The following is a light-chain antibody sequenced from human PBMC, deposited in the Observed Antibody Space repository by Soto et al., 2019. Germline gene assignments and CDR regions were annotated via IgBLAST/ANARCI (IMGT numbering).Light chain of an antibody. V-gene: IGLV2-14*01. CDR1: SSDVGGYNY. CDR2: EVS. Sequence: QSVLTQPASVSGTAGQSITISCTGTSSDVGGYNYVSWYQQHPGKAPKFMIYEVSNRPSGVSNRFSGSKSGNTASLTISGLQAEDEADYYCTSYTSSDTYVFGSGTKVTVL. J-gene: IGLJ1*01. CDR3: TSYTSSDTYV.